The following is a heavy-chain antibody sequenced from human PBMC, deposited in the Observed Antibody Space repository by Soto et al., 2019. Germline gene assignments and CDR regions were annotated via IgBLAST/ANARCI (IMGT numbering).Heavy chain of an antibody. Sequence: EVQLLESGGGSVQPGGSLRLSCAASGFMFSSYAMNWVRQAPGKGLEWVSGISGNGDNTYYADSVKGRFTISRDISRSALYLQMNSLRGEDTAVYYCPKAVWGYWYFDLWGRGTLVTVSS. J-gene: IGHJ2*01. CDR1: GFMFSSYA. CDR3: PKAVWGYWYFDL. V-gene: IGHV3-23*01. D-gene: IGHD7-27*01. CDR2: ISGNGDNT.